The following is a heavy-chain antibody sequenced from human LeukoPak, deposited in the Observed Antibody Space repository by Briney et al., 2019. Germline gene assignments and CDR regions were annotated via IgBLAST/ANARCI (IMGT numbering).Heavy chain of an antibody. D-gene: IGHD3-22*01. CDR1: GGSISSYY. V-gene: IGHV4-34*01. J-gene: IGHJ4*02. CDR2: INHSVST. CDR3: ARARAHLKYYYDSSGYYYFDY. Sequence: PAETLSLTCTVSGGSISSYYWSWIRQPPGKGLEWIGEINHSVSTNYNPSLKSRVTISVDTSKNQFSLKLSSVTAADTAVYYCARARAHLKYYYDSSGYYYFDYWGQGTLVTVSS.